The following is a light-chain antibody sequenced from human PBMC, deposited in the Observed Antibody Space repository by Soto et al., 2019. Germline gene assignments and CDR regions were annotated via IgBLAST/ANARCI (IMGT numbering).Light chain of an antibody. CDR2: DAS. CDR1: QSVSSY. CDR3: QQRSNWPPTWT. Sequence: EIVLTQSPATLSLSPGERATLSCRASQSVSSYLAWYQQKPGQAPRLLIYDASNRATGIPARFSGSGSGTDFTLTIRSLEPEDFAVYYCQQRSNWPPTWTFGQGTQVEIK. J-gene: IGKJ1*01. V-gene: IGKV3-11*01.